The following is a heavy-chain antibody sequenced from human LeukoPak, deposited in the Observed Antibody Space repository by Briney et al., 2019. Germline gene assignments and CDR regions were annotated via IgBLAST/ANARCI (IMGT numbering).Heavy chain of an antibody. Sequence: SETLSLTCAVYGGSFSGYYWSWIRQPPGKGLEWIGEINHSGSTNYNPSLKSRVTISVDTSKNQFSLKLSSVTAADTAVYYYARGLATVVTHWGQGTLVTVSS. V-gene: IGHV4-34*01. CDR3: ARGLATVVTH. D-gene: IGHD4-23*01. J-gene: IGHJ4*02. CDR1: GGSFSGYY. CDR2: INHSGST.